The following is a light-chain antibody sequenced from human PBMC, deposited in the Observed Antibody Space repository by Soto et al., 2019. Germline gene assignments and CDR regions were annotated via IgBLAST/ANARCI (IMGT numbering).Light chain of an antibody. V-gene: IGKV1-5*01. CDR3: LQDQAYPWT. CDR2: DTF. Sequence: DIQMTQSPSTLSASVGDGVTITCRASQRISTWLAWYQQKPGKAPKLLIYDTFTLASGVPSRFSGSGSGTEFTLTIASLQPEDVATYYCLQDQAYPWTFGQGTKVELK. J-gene: IGKJ1*01. CDR1: QRISTW.